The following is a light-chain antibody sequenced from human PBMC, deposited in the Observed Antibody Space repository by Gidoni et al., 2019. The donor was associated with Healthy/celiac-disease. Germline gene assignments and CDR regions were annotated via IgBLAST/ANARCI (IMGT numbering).Light chain of an antibody. Sequence: DIVITQTLPSLSVTPGQQSSISCKSSQCLLHRDVKTYLYGYLQTPGQPPQLLIYEVSNRFSGVPDRFSGSGSGTDFTLKISRVAAEYVGVYFCMQSIQPPSFGGGTKVEIK. CDR2: EVS. J-gene: IGKJ4*01. V-gene: IGKV2D-29*01. CDR1: QCLLHRDVKTY. CDR3: MQSIQPPS.